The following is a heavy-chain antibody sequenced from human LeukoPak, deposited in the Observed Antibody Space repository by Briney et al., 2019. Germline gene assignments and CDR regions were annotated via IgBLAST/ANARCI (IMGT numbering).Heavy chain of an antibody. Sequence: ASVKVSCKVSGYTLTELSMHWVRQAPGKGLEWMGGFDPEDGETIYAQKFQGRVTMTEDTSTDTAHMELSSLRSEDTAVYYCATGRYCSSTSCYGMFDYWGQGTLVTVSS. J-gene: IGHJ4*02. CDR3: ATGRYCSSTSCYGMFDY. D-gene: IGHD2-2*01. CDR1: GYTLTELS. CDR2: FDPEDGET. V-gene: IGHV1-24*01.